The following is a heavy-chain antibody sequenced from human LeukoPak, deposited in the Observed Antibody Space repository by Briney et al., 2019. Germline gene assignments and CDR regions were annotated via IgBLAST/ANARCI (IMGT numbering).Heavy chain of an antibody. Sequence: PGGSLRLSCAASGFTFSSYAMSWVRQAPGKGLEWVSAISGSGDYTYYADSVKGRFTISRDNSKNTLYLQMNSLRAEDTAVYYCADYGSGSYYNYYFDYWGQGTLVTVSS. CDR1: GFTFSSYA. D-gene: IGHD3-10*01. J-gene: IGHJ4*02. CDR2: ISGSGDYT. CDR3: ADYGSGSYYNYYFDY. V-gene: IGHV3-23*01.